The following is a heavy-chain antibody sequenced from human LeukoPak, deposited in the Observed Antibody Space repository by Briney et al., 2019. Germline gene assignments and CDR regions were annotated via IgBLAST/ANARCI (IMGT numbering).Heavy chain of an antibody. CDR1: GGSISSDSHY. V-gene: IGHV4-39*07. CDR2: VYYSGST. CDR3: ARDASGYSGYGDGYFDY. J-gene: IGHJ4*02. Sequence: SETLSLTCTVSGGSISSDSHYWGWIRQSPGKGLEWIVSVYYSGSTHYNPSLQSRVTISPDTSKNQILLKLSSVTAADTAMYYCARDASGYSGYGDGYFDYWGQGTLVTVSS. D-gene: IGHD5-12*01.